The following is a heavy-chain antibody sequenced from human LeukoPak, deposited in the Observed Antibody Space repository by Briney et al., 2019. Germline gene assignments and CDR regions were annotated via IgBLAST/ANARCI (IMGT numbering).Heavy chain of an antibody. CDR2: IKSKTDGGTT. CDR1: GPTFNNAW. V-gene: IGHV3-15*01. Sequence: KPGGSLRLSCAASGPTFNNAWMSWVRQAPGKGLEWVGRIKSKTDGGTTDYAAPAKGRFTTSRDDSENTVYLQMNSLKTEDTAVYYCTTWTSHWGQGTLVTVSS. CDR3: TTWTSH. D-gene: IGHD3/OR15-3a*01. J-gene: IGHJ4*02.